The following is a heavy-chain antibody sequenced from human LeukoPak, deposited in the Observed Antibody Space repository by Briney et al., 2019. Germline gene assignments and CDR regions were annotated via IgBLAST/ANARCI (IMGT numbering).Heavy chain of an antibody. Sequence: GGSLRLSCAASGFTFSSYGMHWVRQAPGKGLEWVAFIRYDGSNKYYADSVKGRFTISRDNSKNTLYLQMNSLRAEDTAVYYCARGFTGPRTVVMGYYMDVWGKGTTVTVSS. J-gene: IGHJ6*03. CDR1: GFTFSSYG. CDR2: IRYDGSNK. CDR3: ARGFTGPRTVVMGYYMDV. D-gene: IGHD4-23*01. V-gene: IGHV3-30*02.